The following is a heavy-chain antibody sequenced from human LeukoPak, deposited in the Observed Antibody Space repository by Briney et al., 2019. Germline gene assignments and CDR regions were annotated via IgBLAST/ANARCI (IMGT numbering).Heavy chain of an antibody. CDR2: MRYDGSDK. J-gene: IGHJ4*02. Sequence: GGSLRLSCAASGFTFSIYGIHWVRQAPGKGLEWMAYMRYDGSDKYYADSVKGRFTISRDNSKNTVYLQMNSLRAEDTAVYYCAKDMWDVDTAIGHWGQGTLVTVSS. V-gene: IGHV3-30*02. CDR3: AKDMWDVDTAIGH. D-gene: IGHD5-18*01. CDR1: GFTFSIYG.